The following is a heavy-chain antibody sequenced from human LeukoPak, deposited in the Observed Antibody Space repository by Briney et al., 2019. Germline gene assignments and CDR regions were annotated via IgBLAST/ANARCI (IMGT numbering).Heavy chain of an antibody. Sequence: SVKVSCKASGGTFSSYAISWVRQAPGQGLEWMGGIIPIFGTANYAQKFQGRVTITADESTSTAYMELSSLRSEDTAVYYCARGTPARPQDLGYWGQGTLVAVSS. J-gene: IGHJ4*02. CDR2: IIPIFGTA. V-gene: IGHV1-69*13. CDR1: GGTFSSYA. CDR3: ARGTPARPQDLGY. D-gene: IGHD6-6*01.